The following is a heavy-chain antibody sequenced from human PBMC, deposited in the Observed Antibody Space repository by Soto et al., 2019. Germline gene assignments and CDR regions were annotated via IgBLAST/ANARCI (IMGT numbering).Heavy chain of an antibody. D-gene: IGHD3-10*01. Sequence: GGSLRLSCAASGFTFSSYAMHWVRQAPGKGLEWVAVISYDGSNKYYADSVKGRFTISRDNSKNTLYLQMNSLRAEDTAVYYCARDPDDVGSGSYYNYWGQGTLVTVS. J-gene: IGHJ4*02. CDR2: ISYDGSNK. CDR3: ARDPDDVGSGSYYNY. CDR1: GFTFSSYA. V-gene: IGHV3-30*04.